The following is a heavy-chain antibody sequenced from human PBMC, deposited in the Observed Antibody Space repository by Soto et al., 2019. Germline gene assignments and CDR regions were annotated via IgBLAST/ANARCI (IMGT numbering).Heavy chain of an antibody. CDR1: GFTFSSYG. J-gene: IGHJ4*02. Sequence: GGSLRLSCAASGFTFSSYGMHWVRQAPGKGLEWVAVISYDGSNKYYADSVKGRFTISRDNSKNTLYLQMNSLRAEDTAVYYCARDSLLWFGELPDYWGQGTLVTVSS. CDR3: ARDSLLWFGELPDY. D-gene: IGHD3-10*01. V-gene: IGHV3-30*03. CDR2: ISYDGSNK.